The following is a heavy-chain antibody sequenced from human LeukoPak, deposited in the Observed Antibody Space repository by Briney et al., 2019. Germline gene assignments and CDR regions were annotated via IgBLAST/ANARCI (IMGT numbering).Heavy chain of an antibody. J-gene: IGHJ4*02. V-gene: IGHV3-23*01. D-gene: IGHD2-15*01. CDR1: GFSFSSYA. Sequence: GGSLRLSCAASGFSFSSYAMSWVRRAPGKGLEWGSAIRGSGGSTYYADSVQGRFNISRDNSKNTQSVQMNILRAEDTAVYYCLGYCSGGNCYSGGYWGQGTLVTVSS. CDR3: LGYCSGGNCYSGGY. CDR2: IRGSGGST.